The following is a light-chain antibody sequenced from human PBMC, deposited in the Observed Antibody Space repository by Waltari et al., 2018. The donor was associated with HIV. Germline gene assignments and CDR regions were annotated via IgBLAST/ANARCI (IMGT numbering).Light chain of an antibody. Sequence: QSVFTQPPAVSAAPGQTVTLSCSGSSSTIANTSVSWYQQLPVTAPKLLIYANNRRSSGIPDRFSGSKSGTSATLAIAGLQTGDEADYYCGTWDTSLSAGVFGGGTKVTVL. J-gene: IGLJ2*01. CDR2: ANN. V-gene: IGLV1-51*01. CDR3: GTWDTSLSAGV. CDR1: SSTIANTS.